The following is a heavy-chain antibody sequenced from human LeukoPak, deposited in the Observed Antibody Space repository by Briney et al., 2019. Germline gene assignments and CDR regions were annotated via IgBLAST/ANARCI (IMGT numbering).Heavy chain of an antibody. J-gene: IGHJ6*02. Sequence: ASVKVSCKASGYTFTSYGTSWVRQAPGQGLEWMGWISAYNGNTNYAQKLQGRVTMTTDTSTSTAYMELRSLRSDDTAVYYCARRNYYDSSGYYYNYYYGMDVWGQGTTVTVSS. CDR2: ISAYNGNT. CDR1: GYTFTSYG. V-gene: IGHV1-18*01. CDR3: ARRNYYDSSGYYYNYYYGMDV. D-gene: IGHD3-22*01.